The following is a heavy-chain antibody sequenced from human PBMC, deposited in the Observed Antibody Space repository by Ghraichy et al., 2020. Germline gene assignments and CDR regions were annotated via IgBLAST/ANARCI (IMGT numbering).Heavy chain of an antibody. Sequence: GGSLRLSCAVSGFTFSSYAMSWVRQAPGKGLEWVSTISDGGGSTYYPDSVKGRFTISRDNSKNTLYLQMNSLRGEDTAVYYCAKRPSRAVAGAFDIWGQRAMVTVSS. CDR2: ISDGGGST. V-gene: IGHV3-23*01. CDR3: AKRPSRAVAGAFDI. D-gene: IGHD6-19*01. J-gene: IGHJ3*02. CDR1: GFTFSSYA.